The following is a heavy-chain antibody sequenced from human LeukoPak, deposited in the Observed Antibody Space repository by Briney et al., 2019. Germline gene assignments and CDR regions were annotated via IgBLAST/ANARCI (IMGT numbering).Heavy chain of an antibody. Sequence: SVKVSCKASGGTFSSYAISWVRQAPGQGLEWMGRIIPILGIANYAQKFQGRVTITADKSTSTAYMELNSLRSEDTAVYYCARDSPPSPYGSRAMDYWGQGTLVTVSS. CDR3: ARDSPPSPYGSRAMDY. CDR1: GGTFSSYA. J-gene: IGHJ4*02. D-gene: IGHD3-10*01. V-gene: IGHV1-69*04. CDR2: IIPILGIA.